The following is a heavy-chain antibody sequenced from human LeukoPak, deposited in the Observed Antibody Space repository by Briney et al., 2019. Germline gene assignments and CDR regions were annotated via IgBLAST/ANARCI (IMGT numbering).Heavy chain of an antibody. CDR1: GFTFSSYS. Sequence: GGSLRLSCAASGFTFSSYSMNWVRQAPGKGLEWVSSISSSSSYIYYADSVKGRFTISRDNSKNTLYLQMNSLRAEDTAVYYCARDKIGPYGDAFDIWGQGTMVTVSS. CDR3: ARDKIGPYGDAFDI. J-gene: IGHJ3*02. V-gene: IGHV3-21*04. D-gene: IGHD4-17*01. CDR2: ISSSSSYI.